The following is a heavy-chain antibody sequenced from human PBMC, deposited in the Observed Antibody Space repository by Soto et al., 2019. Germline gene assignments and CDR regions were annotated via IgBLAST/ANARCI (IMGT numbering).Heavy chain of an antibody. CDR2: IYYSGTT. CDR1: GGFISSGGYY. Sequence: SETLSLTCSVSGGFISSGGYYWSWIRQHPGKGLEWLGYIYYSGTTYYNPSLKSRVTVSLDTSKNQFSLKLTSVTAADTAVYYCARTDSSAYYFDFWGQGTLVTVSS. D-gene: IGHD3-22*01. CDR3: ARTDSSAYYFDF. V-gene: IGHV4-31*03. J-gene: IGHJ4*02.